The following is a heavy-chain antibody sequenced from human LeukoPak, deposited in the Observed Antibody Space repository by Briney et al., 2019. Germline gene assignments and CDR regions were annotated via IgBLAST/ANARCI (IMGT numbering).Heavy chain of an antibody. V-gene: IGHV3-30*18. J-gene: IGHJ4*02. CDR3: AKDRSGSYDIGGYFDY. D-gene: IGHD1-26*01. Sequence: GGSLRLSCAASGFTFADYGMHWVRQAPGKGLEWVAIISYDGSNRYYADSVKGRFTISRDNSKSTLYLQMNSLRAEDTAVYYCAKDRSGSYDIGGYFDYWGQGNLVTVSS. CDR1: GFTFADYG. CDR2: ISYDGSNR.